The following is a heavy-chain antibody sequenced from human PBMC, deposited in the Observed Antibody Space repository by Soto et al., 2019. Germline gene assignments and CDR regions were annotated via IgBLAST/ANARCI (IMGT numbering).Heavy chain of an antibody. D-gene: IGHD1-7*01. CDR3: AAATTWNFHFPY. CDR1: GFTISTHG. Sequence: QAQLVESGGGVVQPGTSLRLSCAASGFTISTHGMHWVRQAPGKGLEWLANIWYDGSNKFYAESVKGRFSISKDNSKNTLYLQMSSLRAEDKAVYYGAAATTWNFHFPYWGQGTQVTVSS. V-gene: IGHV3-33*03. CDR2: IWYDGSNK. J-gene: IGHJ4*02.